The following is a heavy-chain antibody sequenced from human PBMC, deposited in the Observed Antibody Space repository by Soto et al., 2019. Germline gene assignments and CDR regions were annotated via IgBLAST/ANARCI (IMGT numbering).Heavy chain of an antibody. Sequence: SETLSLTCAVSGGSISSGGYSWSWIRQPPGKGLEWIGYIYYSGSTNYNPSLKSRVTISVDTSKNQFSLKLSSVTAADTAVYYCARDSPQKASRDWFDPWGQGTLVTVSS. V-gene: IGHV4-61*08. D-gene: IGHD6-13*01. J-gene: IGHJ5*02. CDR1: GGSISSGGYS. CDR2: IYYSGST. CDR3: ARDSPQKASRDWFDP.